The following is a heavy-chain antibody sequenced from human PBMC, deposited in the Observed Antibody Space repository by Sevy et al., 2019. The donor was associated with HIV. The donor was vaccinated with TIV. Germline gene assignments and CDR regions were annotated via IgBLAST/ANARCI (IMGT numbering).Heavy chain of an antibody. J-gene: IGHJ4*02. V-gene: IGHV3-7*01. Sequence: GGSLRLSCAASGFTFSSYWMSWVRQTPGKGLEWVANIKQDGSEKYYVDSVKGRFTISRDNAKNSLFLQMNSLRSEDTAVHYCARVRIWFFDYWGQGTLVTVSS. CDR2: IKQDGSEK. CDR1: GFTFSSYW. D-gene: IGHD3-9*01. CDR3: ARVRIWFFDY.